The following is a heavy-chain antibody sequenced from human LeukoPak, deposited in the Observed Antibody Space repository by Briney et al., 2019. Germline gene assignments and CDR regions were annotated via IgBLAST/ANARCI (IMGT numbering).Heavy chain of an antibody. CDR3: ARRNGYSSGRNWFDP. Sequence: ASVKRSCKASGYTFTSYYMHWVREAPGQGLEWMGIINPSGGSTSYAQKFQGRVTMTRDMSTSTVYMELSSLRSEDTAVYYCARRNGYSSGRNWFDPWGQGTLVTVSS. CDR1: GYTFTSYY. J-gene: IGHJ5*02. V-gene: IGHV1-46*01. D-gene: IGHD6-19*01. CDR2: INPSGGST.